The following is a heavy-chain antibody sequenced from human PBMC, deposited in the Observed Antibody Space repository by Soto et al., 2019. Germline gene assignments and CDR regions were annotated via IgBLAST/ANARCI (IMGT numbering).Heavy chain of an antibody. Sequence: EVQLLESGGGLVQPGGSLKLSCVGSGFTFSKYAMVWVRQTPGKGLEWVSAITSRFTLYADSVKGRFTISRDASESTLFLQMNSLRADDTGLYYCGRDPNGDYVGAFEMWGQGTMVTVSS. D-gene: IGHD4-17*01. CDR3: GRDPNGDYVGAFEM. CDR2: ITSRFT. J-gene: IGHJ3*02. V-gene: IGHV3-23*01. CDR1: GFTFSKYA.